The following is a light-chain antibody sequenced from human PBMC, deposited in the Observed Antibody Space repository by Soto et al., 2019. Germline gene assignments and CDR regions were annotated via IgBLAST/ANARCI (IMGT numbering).Light chain of an antibody. CDR2: EVS. CDR3: SSYTSDSTLV. CDR1: SADVGGYNY. J-gene: IGLJ3*02. V-gene: IGLV2-14*01. Sequence: QPVLTQPASVSGSPGQSIAISCTGTSADVGGYNYVSWYQHHPGKAPKLMIYEVSNRPSGVSDRFSGAKSGNTASLTISGLQAEDEADYYCSSYTSDSTLVFGGGTKVTVL.